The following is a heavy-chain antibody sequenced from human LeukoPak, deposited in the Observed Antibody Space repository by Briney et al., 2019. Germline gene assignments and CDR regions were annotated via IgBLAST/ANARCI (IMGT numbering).Heavy chain of an antibody. Sequence: GGSLRLSCAASEFTFSNYAMHWVRQAPGKGLEWVAVISYDGSNKYYADSVKGRFAISRDNSKNTLYLQMNSLRPEDTALYYCARVSERLLPSFKWFDPWGQGTLVTVSS. CDR3: ARVSERLLPSFKWFDP. V-gene: IGHV3-30*09. CDR2: ISYDGSNK. J-gene: IGHJ5*02. CDR1: EFTFSNYA. D-gene: IGHD2-21*02.